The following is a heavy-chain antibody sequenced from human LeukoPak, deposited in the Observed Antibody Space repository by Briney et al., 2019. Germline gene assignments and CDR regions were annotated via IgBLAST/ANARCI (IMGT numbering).Heavy chain of an antibody. J-gene: IGHJ4*02. V-gene: IGHV3-30*02. CDR1: GFTFSTYG. Sequence: GGSLPLCCVVSGFTFSTYGMHWVCQAPPKGLGWVAFREYEGGNNKYYADSVKGRFTISRDNSKYTLYLQMNSLRAEDTAVYYCEKDKEYASGSYPIECWGQGTLVTVSS. D-gene: IGHD3-10*01. CDR3: EKDKEYASGSYPIEC. CDR2: REYEGGNNK.